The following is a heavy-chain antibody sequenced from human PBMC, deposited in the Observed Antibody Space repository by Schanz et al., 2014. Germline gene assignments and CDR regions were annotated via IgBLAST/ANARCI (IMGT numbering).Heavy chain of an antibody. D-gene: IGHD2-21*02. V-gene: IGHV3-66*01. Sequence: EVQLVESGGGLVQPGGSLRLSCSASGFTFSIYAMHWVRQAPGKGLEWVSFIYIGGNTYYADSVKGRFTISRDNSKNTLYNQMNSIRAEDTAVYYCARGGTADDFDDWGQGTLVTVSA. CDR3: ARGGTADDFDD. CDR1: GFTFSIYA. J-gene: IGHJ4*02. CDR2: IYIGGNT.